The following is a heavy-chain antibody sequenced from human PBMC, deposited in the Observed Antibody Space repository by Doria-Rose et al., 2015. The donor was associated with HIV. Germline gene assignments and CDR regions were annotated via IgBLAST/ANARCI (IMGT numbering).Heavy chain of an antibody. CDR2: IHYSGST. Sequence: WIGYIHYSGSTYYNPSLKSRVTISVDTSKNQFSLKLSSVTAADTAVYYCARGGMDYRSYYFDYWGQGTLVTVSS. V-gene: IGHV4-30-4*01. D-gene: IGHD4-4*01. CDR3: ARGGMDYRSYYFDY. J-gene: IGHJ4*02.